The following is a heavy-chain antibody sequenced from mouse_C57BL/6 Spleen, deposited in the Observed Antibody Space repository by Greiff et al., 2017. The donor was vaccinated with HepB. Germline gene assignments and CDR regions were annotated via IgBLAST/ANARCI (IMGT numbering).Heavy chain of an antibody. V-gene: IGHV5-9*01. J-gene: IGHJ1*03. CDR2: ISGGGGNT. CDR3: ARHAYKGLYWYFDV. D-gene: IGHD6-5*01. Sequence: DVKLVESGGGLVKPGGSLKLSCAASGFTFSSYTMSWVRQTPEKRLEWVATISGGGGNTYYPDSVKGRFTISRDNAKNTLYLQMSSLRSEDTALYYCARHAYKGLYWYFDVWGTGTTVTVSS. CDR1: GFTFSSYT.